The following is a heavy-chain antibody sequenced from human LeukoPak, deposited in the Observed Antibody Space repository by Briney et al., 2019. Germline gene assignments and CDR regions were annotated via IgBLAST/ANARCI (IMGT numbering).Heavy chain of an antibody. CDR2: IYYSGST. Sequence: PSETLSLTCTVSGGSISSSSYYWGWIRQPPGKGLEWTGSIYYSGSTYYNPSLKSRVTISVDTSKNQFSLKLSSVTAADTAVYYCARLRSGWDYWGQGTLVTVSS. D-gene: IGHD6-19*01. J-gene: IGHJ4*02. CDR1: GGSISSSSYY. CDR3: ARLRSGWDY. V-gene: IGHV4-39*01.